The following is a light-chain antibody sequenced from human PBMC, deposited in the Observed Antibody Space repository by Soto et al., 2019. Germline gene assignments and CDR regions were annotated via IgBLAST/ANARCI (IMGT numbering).Light chain of an antibody. Sequence: SVLTQPPSASGSPGQSVTISCTGTIRDVGGYKYVSWYQQHPGKAPKLMIYEVTKRPSGVPDRFSGSKSGNAASLTVSGLQAEDEADYYCSSYAGSNNLYVFGTGTKVTVL. CDR3: SSYAGSNNLYV. V-gene: IGLV2-8*01. CDR1: IRDVGGYKY. CDR2: EVT. J-gene: IGLJ1*01.